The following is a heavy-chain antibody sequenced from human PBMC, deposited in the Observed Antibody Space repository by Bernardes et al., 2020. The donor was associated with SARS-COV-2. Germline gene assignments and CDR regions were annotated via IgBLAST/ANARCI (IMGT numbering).Heavy chain of an antibody. CDR3: EKGGYGLLSTNYYNGLDV. V-gene: IGHV1-46*01. J-gene: IGHJ6*02. CDR2: INPSGAYT. CDR1: RYTFPRYY. D-gene: IGHD3-10*01. Sequence: SVNVSRLASRYTFPRYYLHWLGQAPAQGREWMGFINPSGAYTTYEQKLQGRVTMTRDTSTSTVDMELSRLKSEDTAVYYCEKGGYGLLSTNYYNGLDVWGQGTTVTVSS.